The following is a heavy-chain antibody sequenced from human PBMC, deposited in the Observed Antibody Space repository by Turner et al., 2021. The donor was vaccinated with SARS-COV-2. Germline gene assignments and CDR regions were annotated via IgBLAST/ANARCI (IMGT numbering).Heavy chain of an antibody. Sequence: QVQLVQSGAEVKKPGASVKVSCKVSGYTLIELSMHWVRQAPGKGLEWMGGFDPEDVETIYAQKFQGRVTMTEDTSTDTAYMELSSLRSEDTAVYDCATVFAIFGVLHLDYWGQGTLVTVSS. CDR3: ATVFAIFGVLHLDY. CDR1: GYTLIELS. J-gene: IGHJ4*02. CDR2: FDPEDVET. D-gene: IGHD3-3*01. V-gene: IGHV1-24*01.